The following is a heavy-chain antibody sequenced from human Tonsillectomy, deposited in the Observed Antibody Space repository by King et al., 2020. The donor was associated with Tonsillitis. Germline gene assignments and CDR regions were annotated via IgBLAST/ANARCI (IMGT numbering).Heavy chain of an antibody. J-gene: IGHJ4*02. V-gene: IGHV3-23*01. Sequence: VQLQESGGGLVQPGGSLRLSCAASGFTFSTYAMSWVRQAPGKGLEWVSAMSGSGASTYYADSVRGRFTISRDNSKNTLYLEMNSLRAEDTAVYNCAKAMGYSYLYYFDYWGQGTLVTVSS. CDR3: AKAMGYSYLYYFDY. CDR1: GFTFSTYA. CDR2: MSGSGAST. D-gene: IGHD5-18*01.